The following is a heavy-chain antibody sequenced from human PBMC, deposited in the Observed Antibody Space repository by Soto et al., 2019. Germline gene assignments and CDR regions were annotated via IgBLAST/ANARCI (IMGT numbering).Heavy chain of an antibody. CDR2: FDPEDGET. Sequence: ASVKVSCKXSGYTLTELSMHWVRQAPGKGLEWMGGFDPEDGETIYAQKFQGRVTMTEDTSTDTAYMELSSLRSEDTAVYYCATVGYYYGSSCHVAFDIWGQGTMVTVSS. D-gene: IGHD3-22*01. CDR3: ATVGYYYGSSCHVAFDI. V-gene: IGHV1-24*01. CDR1: GYTLTELS. J-gene: IGHJ3*02.